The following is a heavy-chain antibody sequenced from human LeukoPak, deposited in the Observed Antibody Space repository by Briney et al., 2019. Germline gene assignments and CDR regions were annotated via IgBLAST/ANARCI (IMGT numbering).Heavy chain of an antibody. CDR2: ISSSSSTI. CDR3: ARVIPTSIGGNWFDP. D-gene: IGHD2-2*02. CDR1: GFTFSSYS. Sequence: GGSLRLSCAASGFTFSSYSMNWVRQAPGKGLEWVSYISSSSSTIYYADSVKGRFTISRDNAKNSLYLQMNSLRAEDTAVYYCARVIPTSIGGNWFDPWGQGTLVTVSS. J-gene: IGHJ5*02. V-gene: IGHV3-48*04.